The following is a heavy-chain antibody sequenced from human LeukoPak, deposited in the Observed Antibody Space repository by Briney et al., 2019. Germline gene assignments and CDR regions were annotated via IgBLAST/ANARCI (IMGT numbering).Heavy chain of an antibody. CDR1: GGSISISNYF. Sequence: SETLSLTCSVSGGSISISNYFWGWIRQPPGKGLEWIASISSTGITHYYPSLESRISVSVETSKNQFSLKLTSLTAADTAVYYCARHGGVGVIPDFDYWGPGTLVTVSS. CDR2: ISSTGIT. CDR3: ARHGGVGVIPDFDY. V-gene: IGHV4-39*01. D-gene: IGHD2-8*02. J-gene: IGHJ4*02.